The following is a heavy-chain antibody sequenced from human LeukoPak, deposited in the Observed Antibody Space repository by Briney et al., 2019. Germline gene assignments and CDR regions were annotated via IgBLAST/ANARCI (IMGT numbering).Heavy chain of an antibody. D-gene: IGHD5-18*01. Sequence: QTGGSLRLSCAASGFTFSSYGMHWVRQAPGKGLEWVAFIRYDGSNKYYADSVKGRFTISRDNSKNTLYLQMNSMRAEDTAVYYCAKFFRRGYSYGQKGAFDIWGQGTMVTVSS. CDR3: AKFFRRGYSYGQKGAFDI. V-gene: IGHV3-30*02. J-gene: IGHJ3*02. CDR1: GFTFSSYG. CDR2: IRYDGSNK.